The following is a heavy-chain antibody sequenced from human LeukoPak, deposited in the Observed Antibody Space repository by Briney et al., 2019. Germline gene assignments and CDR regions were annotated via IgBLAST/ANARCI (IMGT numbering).Heavy chain of an antibody. CDR1: GFTFGSHA. CDR3: GKTTVGYSSGQKPAWPVDF. CDR2: TFGSGGSP. J-gene: IGHJ4*02. D-gene: IGHD5-18*01. Sequence: GSLRLSCEASGFTFGSHAMYWVRQAPGKGLEWVAGTFGSGGSPHYADSVKGRFTISRDNPRNTVYLQINSLRDDDTAVYYCGKTTVGYSSGQKPAWPVDFWGQGTLVTVSS. V-gene: IGHV3-23*01.